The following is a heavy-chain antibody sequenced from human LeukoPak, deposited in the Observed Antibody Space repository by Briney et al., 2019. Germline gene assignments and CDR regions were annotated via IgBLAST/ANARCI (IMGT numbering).Heavy chain of an antibody. D-gene: IGHD4-23*01. CDR3: ARGRPHGNDY. CDR2: NASDGSST. CDR1: GFTFSSYV. V-gene: IGHV3-74*01. Sequence: GGSLRLSCAASGFTFSSYVMSWVRQAPGKGLVWVSRNASDGSSTTYADSVKGRFSISRDNAKNTLYLQMNSLRVEDTAVYYCARGRPHGNDYWGQGTLVTVSS. J-gene: IGHJ4*02.